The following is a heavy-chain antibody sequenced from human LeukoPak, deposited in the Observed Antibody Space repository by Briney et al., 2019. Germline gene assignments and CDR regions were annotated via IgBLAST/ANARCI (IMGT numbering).Heavy chain of an antibody. V-gene: IGHV3-15*01. CDR3: TTVRLVVVTAPDFDY. CDR1: GFTFSYYG. CDR2: IKSKADGGTT. J-gene: IGHJ4*02. Sequence: GKSLRLSCAASGFTFSYYGMHWVRQAPGKGLERVGRIKSKADGGTTDYAAPVKGRFTISRDDSKDTLYLQMNSLKTEDTAVYYCTTVRLVVVTAPDFDYWGQGSLVTVSS. D-gene: IGHD2-21*02.